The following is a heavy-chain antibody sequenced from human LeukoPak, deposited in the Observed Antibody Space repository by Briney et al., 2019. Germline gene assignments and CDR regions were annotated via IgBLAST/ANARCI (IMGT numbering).Heavy chain of an antibody. V-gene: IGHV1-69*13. Sequence: GASVKVSCKASGGTFSSYAISWVRQAPGQGLEWMGGIIPIFGTANYAQKFQGRVTITADESTSTAYMELSSLRSEDTAVYYCARERQLVRWFDPWGQGTLVTVSS. J-gene: IGHJ5*02. CDR3: ARERQLVRWFDP. CDR1: GGTFSSYA. CDR2: IIPIFGTA. D-gene: IGHD6-13*01.